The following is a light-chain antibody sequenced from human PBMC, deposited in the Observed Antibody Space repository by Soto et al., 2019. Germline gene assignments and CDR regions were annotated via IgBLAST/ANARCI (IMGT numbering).Light chain of an antibody. J-gene: IGKJ3*01. CDR2: SAS. CDR1: QSVYKNY. V-gene: IGKV3-20*01. Sequence: EDVLTQSPGTLSLSPGERAALSCRDSQSVYKNYLAWYQQKPGQAPRLLIYSASSRPAGIPDRFSGSGSGTDFTLTITRLEPEDFAVYYCQQYGRSPFTFGPGTKVDIK. CDR3: QQYGRSPFT.